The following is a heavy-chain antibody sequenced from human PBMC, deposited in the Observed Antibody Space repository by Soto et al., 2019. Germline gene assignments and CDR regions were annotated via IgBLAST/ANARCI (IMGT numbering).Heavy chain of an antibody. V-gene: IGHV3-33*01. CDR2: IWYDGSDK. CDR3: VGDKGWFEP. CDR1: GLNFRHYG. Sequence: QVHLVESGGGVVQPGRSLRLSCAASGLNFRHYGVHWVRQAPGKGLEWVALIWYDGSDKYYADSVKGRFAISRDNSKSTVYLHMSSLRVDDTAVYYCVGDKGWFEPWGQGTLVTVSS. J-gene: IGHJ5*02.